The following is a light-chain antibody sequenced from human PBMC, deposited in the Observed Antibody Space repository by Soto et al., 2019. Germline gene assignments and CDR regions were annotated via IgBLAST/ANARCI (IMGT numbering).Light chain of an antibody. J-gene: IGLJ2*01. Sequence: QSVLTQPPSVSGAPGQRVTISCTGSSSNIGAGYDVHWYHQLPGTAPKLLIYGNSNRPSGVPDRFSGSKSGTSASLAITGLQAEDEADYYCQSYDSSLSGSEVFGGGTKLTVL. V-gene: IGLV1-40*01. CDR1: SSNIGAGYD. CDR3: QSYDSSLSGSEV. CDR2: GNS.